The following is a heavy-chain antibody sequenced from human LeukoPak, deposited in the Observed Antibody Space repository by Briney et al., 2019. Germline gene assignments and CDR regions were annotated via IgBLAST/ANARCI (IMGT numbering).Heavy chain of an antibody. CDR3: ARLGSGWLVWFDP. CDR1: GGTFSSYA. CDR2: IIPIFGTA. V-gene: IGHV1-69*06. J-gene: IGHJ5*02. Sequence: GASVKVSCKASGGTFSSYAISWVRQAPGQGLEWMGGIIPIFGTANYAQKFQGRVTITADKSTSTAYMELRSLRSDDTAVYYCARLGSGWLVWFDPWGQGTLVTVSS. D-gene: IGHD6-19*01.